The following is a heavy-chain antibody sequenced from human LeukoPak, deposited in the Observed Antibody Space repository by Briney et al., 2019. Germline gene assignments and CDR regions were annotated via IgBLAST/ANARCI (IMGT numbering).Heavy chain of an antibody. CDR1: GVSISGFY. J-gene: IGHJ4*02. D-gene: IGHD3-10*01. CDR2: SHTGGSI. V-gene: IGHV4-4*08. CDR3: ARRRGGFGEGEFDY. Sequence: SETLSLTCTVSGVSISGFYWNWIRQPPRKGLEWVGYSHTGGSISYNPSLNSRVAFSMDTSKNQVSLRLNSVTATDTAVYYCARRRGGFGEGEFDYWGQRIPVTVST.